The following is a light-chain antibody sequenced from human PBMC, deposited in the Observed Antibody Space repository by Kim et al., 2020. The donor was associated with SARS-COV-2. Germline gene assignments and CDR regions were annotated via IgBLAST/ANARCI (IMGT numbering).Light chain of an antibody. CDR2: DAS. Sequence: SLSAGERATLSCRASQRVSSYLAWYQQKPGQAPRVLIYDASNRATGIPARFSGSGSGTDFTLTISSLEPEDFAVYYCQQRSNWPYTFGQGTKLEI. CDR1: QRVSSY. J-gene: IGKJ2*01. CDR3: QQRSNWPYT. V-gene: IGKV3-11*01.